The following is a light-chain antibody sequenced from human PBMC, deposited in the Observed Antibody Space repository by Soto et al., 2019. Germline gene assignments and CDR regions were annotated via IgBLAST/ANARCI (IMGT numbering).Light chain of an antibody. V-gene: IGLV2-14*01. CDR1: SSDVGGYNY. CDR2: EVS. CDR3: SSFRSGSPL. J-gene: IGLJ1*01. Sequence: QSALTQPASVSGSPGQSITISCTGTSSDVGGYNYVSWYQQHPGKAPKLMIYEVSNRPSGVSNRFSGSKSGNTASLTISGLQAEDEADYYCSSFRSGSPLFGPVTKLTVL.